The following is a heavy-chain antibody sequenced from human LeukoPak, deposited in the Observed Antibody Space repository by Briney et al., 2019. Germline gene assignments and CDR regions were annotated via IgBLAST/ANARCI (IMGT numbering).Heavy chain of an antibody. J-gene: IGHJ3*02. CDR2: IYTSGNT. D-gene: IGHD1-26*01. CDR3: ARDRRGLGDDAFDI. Sequence: PSETLSLTCTVSGGSISRYYWSWIRQPAGKGLEWIGRIYTSGNTNYNPSLKSRVAMSVDTSKNHFSLRLSSVTAADTAVYYCARDRRGLGDDAFDILGQGTMVTVSS. CDR1: GGSISRYY. V-gene: IGHV4-4*07.